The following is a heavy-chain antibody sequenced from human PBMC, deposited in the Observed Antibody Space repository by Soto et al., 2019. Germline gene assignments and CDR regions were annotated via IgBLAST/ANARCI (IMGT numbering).Heavy chain of an antibody. V-gene: IGHV4-59*01. CDR1: GGSISRDY. CDR2: IYYSGST. J-gene: IGHJ3*02. D-gene: IGHD2-2*01. Sequence: SETLSLTCTVSGGSISRDYWSWIRQPPGKGLEWIGYIYYSGSTNYNPSLKSRVTISVDTSKNQFSLKLSSVTAADTAVYYGARVRALGYCSSTSCYENNDAFDIWGQGTMVTVSS. CDR3: ARVRALGYCSSTSCYENNDAFDI.